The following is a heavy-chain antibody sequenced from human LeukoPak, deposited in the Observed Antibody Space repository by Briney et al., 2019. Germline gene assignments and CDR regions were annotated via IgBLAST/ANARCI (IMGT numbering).Heavy chain of an antibody. CDR3: ARVGGSGWVFDY. CDR2: ISYDGSNK. V-gene: IGHV3-30*04. Sequence: GGSLRLSCAASGFTFSSYAMHWVRQAPGKGLEWVAVISYDGSNKYYADSVKGRFTISRDNSKNTLYLQMNSLRAEDTAVYYCARVGGSGWVFDYWGQGTLVTVSS. CDR1: GFTFSSYA. D-gene: IGHD6-19*01. J-gene: IGHJ4*02.